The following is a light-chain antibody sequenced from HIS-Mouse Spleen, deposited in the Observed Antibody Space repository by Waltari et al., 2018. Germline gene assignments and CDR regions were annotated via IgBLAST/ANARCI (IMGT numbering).Light chain of an antibody. Sequence: QSALPQPASVSGSPGQSITISCTGTSSDVGGYNYVPWYQQHPDQAPKLMFYHVSNRPSGVSTRFSGSKSGNTASLTISGLQAEDEADYYCSSYTSSSFNVVFGGGTKLTVL. CDR3: SSYTSSSFNVV. V-gene: IGLV2-14*03. CDR1: SSDVGGYNY. CDR2: HVS. J-gene: IGLJ2*01.